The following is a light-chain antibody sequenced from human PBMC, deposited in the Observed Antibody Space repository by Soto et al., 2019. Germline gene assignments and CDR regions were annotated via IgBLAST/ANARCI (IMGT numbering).Light chain of an antibody. Sequence: QPVLSQDPSVSGTPGQRVAMACSGGNSNIGKNSVNWYRQVPGTAPQLLIYSDTLRSFGIPDRFSASKSGTSASLAIGGLQSDDEAVYFCAAWDDSLNGLVFGGGTQLTVL. V-gene: IGLV1-44*01. CDR2: SDT. CDR1: NSNIGKNS. CDR3: AAWDDSLNGLV. J-gene: IGLJ7*01.